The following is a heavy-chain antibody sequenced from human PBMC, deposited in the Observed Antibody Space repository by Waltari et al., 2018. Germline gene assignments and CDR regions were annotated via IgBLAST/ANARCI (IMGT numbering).Heavy chain of an antibody. CDR1: GYSISSGYY. V-gene: IGHV4-38-2*01. CDR3: ARVGVGSSWYY. Sequence: QVQLQESGPGLVKPSETLSLTCAVSGYSISSGYYWGWIRQPPGKGLEWIGSIYHSGSTYYNPSLKSRVTISVDTSKNQFSRKLSSVTAADTAVYYCARVGVGSSWYYWGQGTLVTVSS. J-gene: IGHJ4*02. D-gene: IGHD6-13*01. CDR2: IYHSGST.